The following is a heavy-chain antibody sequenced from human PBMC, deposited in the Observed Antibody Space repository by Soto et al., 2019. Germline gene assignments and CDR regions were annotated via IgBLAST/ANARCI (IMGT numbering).Heavy chain of an antibody. CDR1: GGSFSGYY. Sequence: PSETLSLTCAVYGGSFSGYYWSWIRQPPGKGLEWIGEINHSGSTNYNPSLKSRVTISVDTSKNHFSLKLSSVTAADTAVYYCARNPYSGYDFNWFDPWGQGTLVTVSS. CDR3: ARNPYSGYDFNWFDP. V-gene: IGHV4-34*01. CDR2: INHSGST. J-gene: IGHJ5*02. D-gene: IGHD5-12*01.